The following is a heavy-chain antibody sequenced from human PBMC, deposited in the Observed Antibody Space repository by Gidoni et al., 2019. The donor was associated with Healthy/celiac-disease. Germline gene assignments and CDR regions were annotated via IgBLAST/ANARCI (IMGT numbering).Heavy chain of an antibody. Sequence: QVQLQQWGAGLLKPSETLSLTCAVYGGSFSGYYWSWIRQPPGKGLEWIGEINHSESTNYTPSLKSRVTISVDTSKNQFSLKLSSVTAADTAVYYCARRGAGSGWYPRSFDYWGQGTLVTVSS. CDR2: INHSEST. CDR3: ARRGAGSGWYPRSFDY. CDR1: GGSFSGYY. D-gene: IGHD6-19*01. J-gene: IGHJ4*02. V-gene: IGHV4-34*01.